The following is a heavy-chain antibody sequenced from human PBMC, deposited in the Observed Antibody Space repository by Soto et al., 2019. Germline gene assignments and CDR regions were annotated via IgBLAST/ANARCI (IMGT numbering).Heavy chain of an antibody. D-gene: IGHD3-9*01. CDR1: GLTFSNFE. Sequence: GGSLRLSCAASGLTFSNFEMNWVRQAPGKGLEWVSYIFSRGTSIYYADSVRGRFTISRDNAKNSLYLQMNSLRAEDTAVYYCVAHDELTGHKSQFDYWGQGTLVTVSS. CDR2: IFSRGTSI. J-gene: IGHJ4*02. CDR3: VAHDELTGHKSQFDY. V-gene: IGHV3-48*03.